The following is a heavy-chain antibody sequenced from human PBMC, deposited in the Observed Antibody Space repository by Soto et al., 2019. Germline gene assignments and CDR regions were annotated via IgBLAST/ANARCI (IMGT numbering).Heavy chain of an antibody. D-gene: IGHD6-13*01. J-gene: IGHJ4*02. CDR2: INHSGST. Sequence: SETLSLTCAVYGGSFSGYYWSWIRQPPGKGLEWIGEINHSGSTNYNPSLKSRVTISVDKSKNQFSLKLSSVTAADTAVYYCASQAAGHYFDYWGQGTLVTVSS. CDR3: ASQAAGHYFDY. V-gene: IGHV4-34*01. CDR1: GGSFSGYY.